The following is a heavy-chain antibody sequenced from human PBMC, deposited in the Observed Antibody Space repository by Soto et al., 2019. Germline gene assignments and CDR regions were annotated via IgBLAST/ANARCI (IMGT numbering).Heavy chain of an antibody. CDR1: GYSITSHY. D-gene: IGHD3-16*01. Sequence: EASVKVSCKASGYSITSHYMHWVRRARGQGPEWMGIINPGDGSTKYAQKFQGRVTMTGDTSTSTVYMELSSLKSEDTAVYYCARSYARSRPIDYWGQGTLVTVPS. CDR3: ARSYARSRPIDY. J-gene: IGHJ4*02. V-gene: IGHV1-46*01. CDR2: INPGDGST.